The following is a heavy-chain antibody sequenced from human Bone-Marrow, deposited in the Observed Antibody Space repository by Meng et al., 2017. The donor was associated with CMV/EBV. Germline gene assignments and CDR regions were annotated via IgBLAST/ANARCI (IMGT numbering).Heavy chain of an antibody. V-gene: IGHV1-18*01. CDR1: GYTFTSYG. CDR3: ARGWRDGYNYALVGY. Sequence: ASVKVSCKASGYTFTSYGISWVRQAPGQGLEWMGWISAYNGNTNYAQKLQGRVTMTTDTSTSTAYMELRSLRSDDTAVYYCARGWRDGYNYALVGYWGQGTLVTVSS. CDR2: ISAYNGNT. D-gene: IGHD5-24*01. J-gene: IGHJ4*02.